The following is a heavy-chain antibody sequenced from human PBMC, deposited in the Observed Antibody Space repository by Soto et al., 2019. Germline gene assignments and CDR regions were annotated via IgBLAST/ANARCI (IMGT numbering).Heavy chain of an antibody. J-gene: IGHJ4*02. D-gene: IGHD3-3*01. Sequence: QVQLVQSGAEVKKPGASVKVSCKASGYTFTNYYIHWVRQAPGQGLEWMGLISAGGGSATYAQKSQGRVTMTSDTSTTTVYMGLSSLTSEDTAVYFCARDPWNYWGQGTLVTVSS. CDR1: GYTFTNYY. CDR2: ISAGGGSA. V-gene: IGHV1-46*01. CDR3: ARDPWNY.